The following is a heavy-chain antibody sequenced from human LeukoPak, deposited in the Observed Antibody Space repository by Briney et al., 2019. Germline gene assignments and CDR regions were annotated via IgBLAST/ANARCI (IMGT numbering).Heavy chain of an antibody. D-gene: IGHD3-3*01. Sequence: ASVKVSCKLSGYTGIELSMHWVRQASGKGLEWMGGFDPQNGETIYAQKFQGRVAMTEDTSTDTAYMALGSLTSEDTAVYYCATHTISGVVTYASHIWGRGTLVTVSS. CDR2: FDPQNGET. V-gene: IGHV1-24*01. J-gene: IGHJ3*02. CDR3: ATHTISGVVTYASHI. CDR1: GYTGIELS.